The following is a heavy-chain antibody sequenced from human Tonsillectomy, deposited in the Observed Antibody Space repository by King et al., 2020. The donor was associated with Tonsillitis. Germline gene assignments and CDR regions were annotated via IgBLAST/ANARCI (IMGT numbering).Heavy chain of an antibody. CDR2: ISGSGGSS. CDR3: AKDKVATMPRDAFDF. CDR1: GFTFSSYA. D-gene: IGHD5-12*01. J-gene: IGHJ3*01. Sequence: DVQLVESGGGLVQPGGSLRLSCAASGFTFSSYAMSWVRQAPGKGLEWVSGISGSGGSSYSADSVKGRFTISRDNSKNTLYLQMNSLRAEDTAVYYCAKDKVATMPRDAFDFWGQGTMVTVSS. V-gene: IGHV3-23*04.